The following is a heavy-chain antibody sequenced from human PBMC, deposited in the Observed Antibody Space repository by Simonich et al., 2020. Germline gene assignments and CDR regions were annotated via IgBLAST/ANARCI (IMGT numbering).Heavy chain of an antibody. D-gene: IGHD6-13*01. CDR2: IYSNGST. J-gene: IGHJ3*02. CDR3: ARHAGFAFDI. Sequence: QLQLQESGPGLVKPSETLSLTCTVSGGSIGSSSYYWGWIRQPPGKGLEWIGSIYSNGSTYYNPSLKSRVPISVDTSKNQFSLKLSSVTAADTAVYYCARHAGFAFDIWGQGTMVTVSS. V-gene: IGHV4-39*01. CDR1: GGSIGSSSYY.